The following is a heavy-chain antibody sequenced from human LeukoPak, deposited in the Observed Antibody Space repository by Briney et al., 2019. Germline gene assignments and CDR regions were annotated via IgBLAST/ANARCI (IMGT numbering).Heavy chain of an antibody. V-gene: IGHV1-18*01. J-gene: IGHJ4*02. CDR3: AREEGNYYDSKYYFDY. D-gene: IGHD3-22*01. Sequence: GASVKVSCKASGYTFTSYGISWVRQAPGQGLEWMGWISAYNGNTNYAQKLQGRVTMTTDTSTSTAYMELRSLRSDDTAVYYCAREEGNYYDSKYYFDYWGQGTLVTVSS. CDR1: GYTFTSYG. CDR2: ISAYNGNT.